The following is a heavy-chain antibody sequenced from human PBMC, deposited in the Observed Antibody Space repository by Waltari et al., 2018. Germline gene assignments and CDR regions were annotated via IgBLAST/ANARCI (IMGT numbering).Heavy chain of an antibody. Sequence: QLVESGGGLVQPGGSLRLSCAASGFTFSNYWMHWVRQARGKGLVSFAHINMGWTITNSPDSVKGRFTISRDNAKNTLFLQMNSLRAEDTAVYYCVLYSSEFLGDCWGQGTLVTVSS. CDR2: INMGWTIT. D-gene: IGHD6-25*01. V-gene: IGHV3-74*01. CDR3: VLYSSEFLGDC. J-gene: IGHJ4*02. CDR1: GFTFSNYW.